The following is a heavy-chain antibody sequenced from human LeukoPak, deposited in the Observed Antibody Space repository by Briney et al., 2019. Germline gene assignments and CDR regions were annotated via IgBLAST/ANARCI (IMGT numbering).Heavy chain of an antibody. CDR3: AAQDYGGNSRDY. Sequence: ASVKVSCTASGFTFTSSAVQWVRQARGQRLEWIGWIVVGSGNTNYAQKFQERVTITRDMSTSTAYMELSSLRSEDTAVYYCAAQDYGGNSRDYWGQGTLVTVSS. J-gene: IGHJ4*02. CDR1: GFTFTSSA. D-gene: IGHD4-23*01. V-gene: IGHV1-58*01. CDR2: IVVGSGNT.